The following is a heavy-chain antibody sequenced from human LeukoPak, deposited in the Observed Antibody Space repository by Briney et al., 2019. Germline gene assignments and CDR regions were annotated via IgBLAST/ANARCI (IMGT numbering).Heavy chain of an antibody. CDR1: GGSFSSSSYY. V-gene: IGHV4-39*07. D-gene: IGHD4-23*01. Sequence: PWETLSLTCAVSGGSFSSSSYYWGWIRPPPGKGLVWFGSIYYSGSTYNNPYLKSRVIISLDTYKKQFSLRLSSVTAADTAVYYCTRERVGGNYADYWGQGILVTVSS. J-gene: IGHJ4*02. CDR2: IYYSGST. CDR3: TRERVGGNYADY.